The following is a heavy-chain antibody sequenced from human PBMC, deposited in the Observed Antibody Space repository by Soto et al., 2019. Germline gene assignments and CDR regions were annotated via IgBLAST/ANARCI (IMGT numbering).Heavy chain of an antibody. CDR1: GYPVTAYY. J-gene: IGHJ3*02. V-gene: IGHV1-2*02. CDR3: ARGGGVGVAGSAAFDM. Sequence: QLHLVQSGAVVKKPGASVTVSCSASGYPVTAYYMHWVRQAPGRGLEWMGGINPATGAAKYTQTFQGRGTMTRDTSTMTVFMELSGLTSEDTAVFYWARGGGVGVAGSAAFDMWGQGTLVTVSS. D-gene: IGHD3-3*01. CDR2: INPATGAA.